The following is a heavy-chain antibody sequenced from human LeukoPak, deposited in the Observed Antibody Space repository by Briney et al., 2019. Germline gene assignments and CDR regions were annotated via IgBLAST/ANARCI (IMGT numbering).Heavy chain of an antibody. V-gene: IGHV3-20*04. J-gene: IGHJ4*02. Sequence: PGGSLRLSCAASGFTFDDYGMSWLRQAPGKGLEWVSGVNWNGGSTSYADSVKGRFTISRDNAKNSLYLQMHSLRAEDTALYYCARDPTVTTSFDSWGQGTLVTVSS. CDR3: ARDPTVTTSFDS. CDR1: GFTFDDYG. D-gene: IGHD4-17*01. CDR2: VNWNGGST.